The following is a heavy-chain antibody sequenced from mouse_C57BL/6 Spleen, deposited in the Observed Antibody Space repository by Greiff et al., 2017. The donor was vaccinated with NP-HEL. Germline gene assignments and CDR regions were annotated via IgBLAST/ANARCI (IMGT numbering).Heavy chain of an antibody. J-gene: IGHJ4*01. CDR3: ARYGLRGEGAMDY. D-gene: IGHD1-1*02. V-gene: IGHV1-53*01. CDR2: INPSNGGT. Sequence: VQLQQPGTELVKPGSSVKLSCKASGYTFTSYWMHWVKQRPGQGLEWIGNINPSNGGTNYNEKFKSKATLTVDKSSSTAYMQLSSLTSEDSAVYYCARYGLRGEGAMDYWGQGTSVTVSS. CDR1: GYTFTSYW.